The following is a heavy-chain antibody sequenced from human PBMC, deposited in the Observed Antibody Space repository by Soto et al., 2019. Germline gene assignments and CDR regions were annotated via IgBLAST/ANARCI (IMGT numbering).Heavy chain of an antibody. CDR1: GYTFTSYD. CDR3: ARALAARQPRLFEYYYYYYMDV. J-gene: IGHJ6*03. D-gene: IGHD6-6*01. CDR2: MNPNSGNT. V-gene: IGHV1-8*01. Sequence: ASVKVSCKASGYTFTSYDINWVRQATGQGLEWMGWMNPNSGNTGYAQKFQGRVTMTRNTSISTAYMELSSLRSEDTAVYYCARALAARQPRLFEYYYYYYMDVWGKGTTVTVSS.